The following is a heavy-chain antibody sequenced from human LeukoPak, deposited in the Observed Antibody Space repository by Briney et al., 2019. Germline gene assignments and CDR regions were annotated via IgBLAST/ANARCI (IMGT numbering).Heavy chain of an antibody. CDR3: ARTLIQLWSPNYYYYMDV. CDR1: GGSISSSSYY. J-gene: IGHJ6*03. CDR2: IYYSGST. D-gene: IGHD5-18*01. V-gene: IGHV4-39*07. Sequence: SETLSLTCTVPGGSISSSSYYWGWIRQPPGKGLEWIGSIYYSGSTYYNPSLKSRVTISVDTSKNQFSLKLSSVTAADTAVYYCARTLIQLWSPNYYYYMDVWGKGTTVTVSS.